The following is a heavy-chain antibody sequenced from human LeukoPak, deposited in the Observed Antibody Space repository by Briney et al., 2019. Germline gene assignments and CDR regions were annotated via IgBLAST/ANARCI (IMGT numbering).Heavy chain of an antibody. V-gene: IGHV3-48*03. CDR3: AKSSGYNWNPISD. D-gene: IGHD1-1*01. CDR1: GFTFSSYE. CDR2: ISSSGTIM. J-gene: IGHJ4*02. Sequence: PGGSLRLSCAASGFTFSSYEMNWVRQAPGKGLEWVSYISSSGTIMFYADSVKGRFTISRDNAKNTLYLQMNSLRAEDTAVYYCAKSSGYNWNPISDWGQGTLVTVSS.